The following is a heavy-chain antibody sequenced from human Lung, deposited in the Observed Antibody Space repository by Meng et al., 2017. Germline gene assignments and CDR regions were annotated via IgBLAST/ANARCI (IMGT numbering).Heavy chain of an antibody. J-gene: IGHJ6*02. D-gene: IGHD4-17*01. CDR3: ARDFSVTTFYYYYYGMDV. Sequence: GESLKISCAASGFTFSSYAMHWVRQAPGKGLEWVAVISYDGSNKYYADSVKGRFTISRDNSKNTLYLQMNSLRAEDTAVYYCARDFSVTTFYYYYYGMDVWGQGTTVTGAS. CDR1: GFTFSSYA. V-gene: IGHV3-30*04. CDR2: ISYDGSNK.